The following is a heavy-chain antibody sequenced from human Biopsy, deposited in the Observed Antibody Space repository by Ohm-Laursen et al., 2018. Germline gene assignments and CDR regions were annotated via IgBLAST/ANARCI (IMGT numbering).Heavy chain of an antibody. V-gene: IGHV3-74*01. CDR2: SNTDGSHT. CDR3: ARDSSQGFDS. D-gene: IGHD6-6*01. CDR1: GFTFNNYW. Sequence: GSLRLSCSASGFTFNNYWMHWVRQAPGKGLVWASRSNTDGSHTNYADSVKGRFTTSTDNAKNTLYLYMSSLTVEDTAVYFCARDSSQGFDSWGQGTLVTVSS. J-gene: IGHJ5*01.